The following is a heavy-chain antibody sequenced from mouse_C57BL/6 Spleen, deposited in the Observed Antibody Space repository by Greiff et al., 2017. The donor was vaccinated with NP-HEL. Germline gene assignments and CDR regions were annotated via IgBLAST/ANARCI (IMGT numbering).Heavy chain of an antibody. Sequence: QVHVKQSGPELVKPGASVKISCKASGYSFTSYYIHWVKQRPGQGLEWIGWIYPGSGNTKYNEKFKGKATLTADTSSSTAYMQLSSLTSEDSAVYYCARGYDYDDYVDYWGQGTTLTVSS. CDR3: ARGYDYDDYVDY. J-gene: IGHJ2*01. D-gene: IGHD2-4*01. V-gene: IGHV1-66*01. CDR1: GYSFTSYY. CDR2: IYPGSGNT.